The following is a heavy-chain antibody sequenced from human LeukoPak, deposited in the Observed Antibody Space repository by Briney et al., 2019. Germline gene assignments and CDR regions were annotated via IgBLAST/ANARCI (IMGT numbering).Heavy chain of an antibody. CDR3: AREKLEYYDYVWGSYGSAFDI. CDR2: IYHSGST. J-gene: IGHJ3*02. CDR1: GYSISSGYH. Sequence: SETLSLTCTVSGYSISSGYHWGWIRQPPGKGLERIGSIYHSGSTYYNPSLKSRVTISVDTSKNQFSLKLSSVTAADTAVYYCAREKLEYYDYVWGSYGSAFDIWGQGTMVSVSS. V-gene: IGHV4-38-2*02. D-gene: IGHD3-16*01.